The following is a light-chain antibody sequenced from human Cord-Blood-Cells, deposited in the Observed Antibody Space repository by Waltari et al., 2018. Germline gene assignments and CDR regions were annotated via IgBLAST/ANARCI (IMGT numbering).Light chain of an antibody. J-gene: IGLJ2*01. V-gene: IGLV3-25*03. CDR3: QSADSSGTYVV. CDR1: ALPKQH. CDR2: KDS. Sequence: SYALTQPPSVSVSPGQTARITCAGDALPKQHSYYYQQKPGQAPLLVIDKDSERPSGIPERFSGSSSGTTVTLTISGVQAEDEADYYCQSADSSGTYVVFGGGTKLTVL.